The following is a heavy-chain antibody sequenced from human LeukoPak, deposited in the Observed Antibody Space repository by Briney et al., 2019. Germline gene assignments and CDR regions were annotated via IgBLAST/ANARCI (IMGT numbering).Heavy chain of an antibody. Sequence: GASVTVSCKASGYIFTGYYMHWVRQPPGQGREWMGWINPNSGDTNYAQKFQGRVTMTRDTSISTAYMELSRLRSGDTAVYYCARVRYRLAETYIDYWGQGTLVTVSS. J-gene: IGHJ4*02. D-gene: IGHD3-16*01. CDR3: ARVRYRLAETYIDY. V-gene: IGHV1-2*02. CDR2: INPNSGDT. CDR1: GYIFTGYY.